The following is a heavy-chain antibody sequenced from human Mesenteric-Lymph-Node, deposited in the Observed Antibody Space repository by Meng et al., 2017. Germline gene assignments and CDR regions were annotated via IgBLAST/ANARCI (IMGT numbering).Heavy chain of an antibody. D-gene: IGHD3-10*01. J-gene: IGHJ5*02. Sequence: QVQLQESGSGLVRPSPTLSLTCAVSGGSITSGDYSWTWIRQPPGKGLEWIGYIYHGVNIYYTPSLRSRVTISVDKSRNQFSLKLTSVSAADTAVYYCVRDTRRGGGWFDPWGQGTLVTVSS. CDR1: GGSITSGDYS. CDR3: VRDTRRGGGWFDP. V-gene: IGHV4-30-2*01. CDR2: IYHGVNI.